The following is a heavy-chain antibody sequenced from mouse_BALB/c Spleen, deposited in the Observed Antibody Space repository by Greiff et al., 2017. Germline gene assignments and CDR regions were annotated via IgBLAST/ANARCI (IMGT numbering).Heavy chain of an antibody. CDR2: ISYSGST. CDR3: ARHFAWFAY. V-gene: IGHV3-2*02. J-gene: IGHJ3*01. CDR1: GYSITSDYA. Sequence: EVQLVESGPGLVKPSQSLSLTCTVTGYSITSDYAWNWIRQFPGNKLEWMGYISYSGSTSYNPSLKSRISITRDTSKNQFFLQLNSVTTEDTATYYCARHFAWFAYWGQGTLVTVSA.